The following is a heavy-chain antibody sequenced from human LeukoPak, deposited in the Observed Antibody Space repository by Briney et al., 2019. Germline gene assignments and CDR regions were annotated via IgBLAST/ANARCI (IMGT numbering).Heavy chain of an antibody. CDR1: GYTFTSYG. V-gene: IGHV1-18*01. CDR3: ARDAPSYSSSWFHDAFDI. D-gene: IGHD6-13*01. CDR2: ISAYNGNT. Sequence: ASVKVSCKASGYTFTSYGISWVRQAPGQGLEWMGWISAYNGNTNYAQKLQGRVTMTTDTSTSTAYMELRSLRSDDTAVYYCARDAPSYSSSWFHDAFDIWGQGTMVTVSS. J-gene: IGHJ3*02.